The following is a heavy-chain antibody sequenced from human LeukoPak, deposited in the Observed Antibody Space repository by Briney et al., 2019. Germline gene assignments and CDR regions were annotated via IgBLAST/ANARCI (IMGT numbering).Heavy chain of an antibody. J-gene: IGHJ6*02. CDR1: GYSFTSYW. Sequence: GESLKISYKGSGYSFTSYWISWVRQMPGKGLEWMGGIDRSDSYTNYSPSFQGHVTISADKSISTAYLQWSSLKASDTAMYYCERHTYCSGGSCYRTYYYGMDVWGQGTTVTVSS. D-gene: IGHD2-15*01. V-gene: IGHV5-10-1*01. CDR3: ERHTYCSGGSCYRTYYYGMDV. CDR2: IDRSDSYT.